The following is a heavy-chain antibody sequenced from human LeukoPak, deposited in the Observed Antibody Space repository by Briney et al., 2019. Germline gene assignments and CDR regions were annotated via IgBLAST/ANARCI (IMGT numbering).Heavy chain of an antibody. CDR2: IWHDGKNK. Sequence: GGSLRLSGAAAGFTFRSYGMHWGRQAPGKRLGWVAVIWHDGKNKYYADSVKGRFTISRDNSKNTLYLQMDSLRAEDTAVYYCARDRGSNDPIDYWGQGTLVTVSS. D-gene: IGHD2-15*01. CDR3: ARDRGSNDPIDY. V-gene: IGHV3-33*01. J-gene: IGHJ4*02. CDR1: GFTFRSYG.